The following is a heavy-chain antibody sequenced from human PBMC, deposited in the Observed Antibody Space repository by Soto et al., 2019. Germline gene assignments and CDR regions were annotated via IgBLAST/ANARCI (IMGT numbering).Heavy chain of an antibody. V-gene: IGHV1-18*01. D-gene: IGHD4-4*01. CDR1: GYTFTTYG. Sequence: QVQLVQSGAEVKKPGASVRVSCKASGYTFTTYGISWVRQAPGQGLEWMGWISAYNGNTNYAQKLQGSVTMTTDTSTSTAYMELRSLRSDDTAVFYCARDHRPTTVTQYYFDYWGQGTLVTVSS. CDR2: ISAYNGNT. CDR3: ARDHRPTTVTQYYFDY. J-gene: IGHJ4*02.